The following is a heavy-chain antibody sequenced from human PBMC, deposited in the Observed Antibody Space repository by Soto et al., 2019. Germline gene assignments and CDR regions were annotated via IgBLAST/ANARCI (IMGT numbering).Heavy chain of an antibody. D-gene: IGHD3-22*01. CDR2: IYYSGST. CDR3: ARGAARARFITTMIVVAPFDY. V-gene: IGHV4-59*01. CDR1: GGSISSYY. Sequence: SETLSLTCTVSGGSISSYYWSWIRQPPGKGLEWIGYIYYSGSTNYNPSLKSRVTISVDTSKNQFSLKLSSVTAADTAVYYCARGAARARFITTMIVVAPFDYWGQGTLVTV. J-gene: IGHJ4*02.